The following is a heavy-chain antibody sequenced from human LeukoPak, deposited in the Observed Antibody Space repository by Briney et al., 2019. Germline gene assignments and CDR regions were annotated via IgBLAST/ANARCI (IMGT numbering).Heavy chain of an antibody. V-gene: IGHV3-21*01. Sequence: GGSLRLSCAASGFTFDDYGMSWVRQTPGKGLEWVSSITSSSTYTFYADSVKGRFTISRDNARNSLYLQMNSLRAEDTAVYYCARDPYSGTYGDTYYYYMDVWGKGTTVTISS. CDR1: GFTFDDYG. CDR2: ITSSSTYT. CDR3: ARDPYSGTYGDTYYYYMDV. D-gene: IGHD1-26*01. J-gene: IGHJ6*03.